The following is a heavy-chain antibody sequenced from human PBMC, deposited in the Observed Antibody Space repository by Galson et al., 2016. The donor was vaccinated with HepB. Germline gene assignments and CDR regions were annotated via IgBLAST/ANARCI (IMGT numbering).Heavy chain of an antibody. Sequence: SVKVSCKASDYTFTSFSITWVRQAPGQGLECMGWISAYNGKTNYAQKIQGRVPMTTDTSASTAYMELKNLTSDDTAVYYCGGDKGWYSSGWKGYYYGIDVWGQGTTVTVSS. CDR3: GGDKGWYSSGWKGYYYGIDV. J-gene: IGHJ6*02. D-gene: IGHD6-19*01. CDR2: ISAYNGKT. CDR1: DYTFTSFS. V-gene: IGHV1-18*04.